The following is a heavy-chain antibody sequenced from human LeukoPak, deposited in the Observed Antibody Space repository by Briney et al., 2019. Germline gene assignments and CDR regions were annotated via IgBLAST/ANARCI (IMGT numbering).Heavy chain of an antibody. Sequence: SETLSLTCSVSGGSISSCSYYWVWIRQPPGKGLEWIGSIFYSGSTYYNPSLKSRLTIYVDTSKNHFSRKLRCVTAAYTAEYYFAREWLAAEDFDYWGQGTLVTVSS. J-gene: IGHJ4*02. CDR1: GGSISSCSYY. V-gene: IGHV4-39*02. CDR2: IFYSGST. CDR3: AREWLAAEDFDY. D-gene: IGHD6-19*01.